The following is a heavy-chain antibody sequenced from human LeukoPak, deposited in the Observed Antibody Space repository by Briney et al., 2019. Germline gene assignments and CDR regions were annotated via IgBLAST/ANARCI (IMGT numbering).Heavy chain of an antibody. CDR2: INHSGST. J-gene: IGHJ3*02. CDR1: GGSFSGYY. Sequence: SETLSLTYAVHGGSFSGYYWSWIRQPPGKGLEWIGDINHSGSTNYNPSLKSRVTISVDTSKNQFSLKLSSVTAADTAVYYCATTIFGVVIGAFDIWGQGAMVTVSS. D-gene: IGHD3-3*01. V-gene: IGHV4-34*01. CDR3: ATTIFGVVIGAFDI.